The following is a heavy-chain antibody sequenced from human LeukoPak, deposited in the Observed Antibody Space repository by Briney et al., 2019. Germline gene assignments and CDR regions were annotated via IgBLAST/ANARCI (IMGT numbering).Heavy chain of an antibody. CDR2: INWNGGST. CDR1: GFTFDDYG. CDR3: ARGIVVVAARQHGDAFDI. V-gene: IGHV3-20*01. D-gene: IGHD2-15*01. Sequence: GGSLRLSCAASGFTFDDYGMSWVRQAPGKGLEWVSGINWNGGSTGYADSVKGRFTISRDNAKNSLYLQMNSLRAEDTALYHCARGIVVVAARQHGDAFDIWGQGTMVTVSS. J-gene: IGHJ3*02.